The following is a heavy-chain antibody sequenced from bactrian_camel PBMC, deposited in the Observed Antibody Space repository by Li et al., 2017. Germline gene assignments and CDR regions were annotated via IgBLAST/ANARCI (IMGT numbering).Heavy chain of an antibody. V-gene: IGHV3S25*01. CDR2: INSVGDTT. Sequence: QVQLVESGGGLVQPGGSLRLSCAASGFTFSNYWMYWVRQAPGKGLEWVSTINSVGDTTNYADSVKGRFTISRDNAKNTVYLQMNSLKTEDTAVYYCATKIGRLLLRGHTYWGQGTQVTVS. D-gene: IGHD2*01. CDR1: GFTFSNYW. CDR3: ATKIGRLLLRGHTY. J-gene: IGHJ4*01.